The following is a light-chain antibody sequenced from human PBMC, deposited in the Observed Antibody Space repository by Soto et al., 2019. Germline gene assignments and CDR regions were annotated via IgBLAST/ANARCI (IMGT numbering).Light chain of an antibody. V-gene: IGLV2-14*01. CDR1: SSDVGGYNY. J-gene: IGLJ3*02. Sequence: QSALTQPASVSGSPGQSITISCTGTSSDVGGYNYVSWYQQHPGKDPKLIIYEVSDRPSGVSNRFSGSKSGNTASLTISGFQAEDEADYYCSSYTSSSTLVFGGGTKLTVL. CDR2: EVS. CDR3: SSYTSSSTLV.